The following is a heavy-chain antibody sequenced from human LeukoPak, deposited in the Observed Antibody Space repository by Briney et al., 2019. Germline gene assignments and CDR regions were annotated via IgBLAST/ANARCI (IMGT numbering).Heavy chain of an antibody. CDR3: ARVGRLQYGDHVAFDY. Sequence: GGSLRLSCATSGFTFTDYYMSWIRQAPGEGLEWVSYISVSGTTMYFADSVKGRFTLSRDNAKNSLYLQMNSLRAEDTAVYYCARVGRLQYGDHVAFDYWGQGTLVTVSS. V-gene: IGHV3-11*01. CDR1: GFTFTDYY. CDR2: ISVSGTTM. D-gene: IGHD4-17*01. J-gene: IGHJ4*02.